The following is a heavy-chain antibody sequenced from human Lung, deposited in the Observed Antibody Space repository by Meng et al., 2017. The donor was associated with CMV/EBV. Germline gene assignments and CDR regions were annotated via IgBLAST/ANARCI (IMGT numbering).Heavy chain of an antibody. J-gene: IGHJ6*04. CDR1: GFAFSTYA. D-gene: IGHD1-26*01. CDR3: AKIGSFTYYYYGMDG. Sequence: GESLKISCAASGFAFSTYAMSWVRQAPGKGLEWVSVIYSGGVATYYADSVKGRFTISRDNSNNTLFLQMDSLGAEDTAVYYCAKIGSFTYYYYGMDGWGKGTXVTVSS. CDR2: IYSGGVAT. V-gene: IGHV3-23*03.